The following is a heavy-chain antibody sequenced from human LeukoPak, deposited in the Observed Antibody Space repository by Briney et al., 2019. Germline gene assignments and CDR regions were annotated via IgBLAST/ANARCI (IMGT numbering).Heavy chain of an antibody. CDR1: GFTFSSYS. CDR3: ARADAASDDYFDY. Sequence: KTGGSLRLSCAASGFTFSSYSMNWVRQAPGKGLEWVSSISSISSYIYYADSVKGRFTISRDNAKNSLYLQMNSLRAEDTAVYYCARADAASDDYFDYWGQGTLVTVSS. D-gene: IGHD2-15*01. V-gene: IGHV3-21*01. J-gene: IGHJ4*02. CDR2: ISSISSYI.